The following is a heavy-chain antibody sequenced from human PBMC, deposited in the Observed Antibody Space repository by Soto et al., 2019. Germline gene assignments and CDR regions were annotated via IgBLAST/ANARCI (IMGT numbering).Heavy chain of an antibody. V-gene: IGHV3-11*06. D-gene: IGHD4-4*01. CDR3: ARHLQSNYLSCGMDV. Sequence: QVQLVESGGGLVKPGGSLRLSCAASGFTFSDYYMSWIRQAPGKGLEWVSYISSSSSYTNYADSVNGRFTISRDNAKNSLYLHMNSLRAEDTAVYYCARHLQSNYLSCGMDVWGQGTTVTVSS. CDR2: ISSSSSYT. J-gene: IGHJ6*02. CDR1: GFTFSDYY.